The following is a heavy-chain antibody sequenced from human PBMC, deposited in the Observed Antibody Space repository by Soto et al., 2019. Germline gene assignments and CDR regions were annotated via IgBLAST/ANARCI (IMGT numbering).Heavy chain of an antibody. D-gene: IGHD2-2*01. CDR2: MNPNSGNT. V-gene: IGHV1-8*01. CDR3: ARVVVVPAAPRRYYYYYMDV. Sequence: ASVKVSCKASGYTFTSYDINWVRQATGQGLEWMGWMNPNSGNTGYAQKLQGRVTMTRNTSISTAYMELSSLGSEDTAVYYCARVVVVPAAPRRYYYYYMDVWGKGTTVTVSS. J-gene: IGHJ6*03. CDR1: GYTFTSYD.